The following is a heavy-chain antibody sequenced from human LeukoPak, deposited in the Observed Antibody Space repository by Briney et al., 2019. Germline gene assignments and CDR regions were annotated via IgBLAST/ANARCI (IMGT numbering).Heavy chain of an antibody. CDR3: TTGIRGD. J-gene: IGHJ4*02. CDR2: ISGSGDST. CDR1: GFTFSSYA. V-gene: IGHV3-23*01. Sequence: GGSLGLSCAASGFTFSSYAMSWVRQAPGKGLEWVSAISGSGDSTYYGDSVKGRFTISRDNSKNTLFLQMNSLKTEDTAVYYCTTGIRGDCGQGTLVTVSS.